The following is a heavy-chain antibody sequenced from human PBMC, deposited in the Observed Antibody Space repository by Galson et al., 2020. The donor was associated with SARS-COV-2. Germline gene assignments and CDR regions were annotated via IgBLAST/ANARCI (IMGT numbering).Heavy chain of an antibody. Sequence: ASETLSLTCTVSSGTIGTYSWSWIRQPPGKELEWIGYITYDGNTDYKPSLKSRVTISVNPSNNQFSLNLNSVTAADTAAYYCARHVNFRSGSYAFDRWGQGTLVTVSS. J-gene: IGHJ5*02. CDR3: ARHVNFRSGSYAFDR. V-gene: IGHV4-59*08. CDR2: ITYDGNT. CDR1: SGTIGTYS. D-gene: IGHD3-10*01.